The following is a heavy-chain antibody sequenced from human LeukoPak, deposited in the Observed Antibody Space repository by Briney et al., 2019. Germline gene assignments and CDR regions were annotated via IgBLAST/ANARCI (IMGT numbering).Heavy chain of an antibody. CDR1: GFTFSSYS. J-gene: IGHJ4*02. V-gene: IGHV3-48*01. CDR3: ARVKRRYQVLKPLHETPSHYFDY. Sequence: GGSLRLSCAASGFTFSSYSMNWVRQAPGKGLEWVSYISSSSSTIYYADSVKGRFTISRDNAKNSLYLQMNSLRAEDTAVYYCARVKRRYQVLKPLHETPSHYFDYWGQGTLVTVSS. D-gene: IGHD2-2*01. CDR2: ISSSSSTI.